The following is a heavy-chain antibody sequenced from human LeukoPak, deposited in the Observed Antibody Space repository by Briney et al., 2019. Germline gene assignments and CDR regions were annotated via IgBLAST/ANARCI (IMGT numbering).Heavy chain of an antibody. CDR1: GYTFTDYY. J-gene: IGHJ4*02. CDR2: INPNNGGT. D-gene: IGHD3-10*01. V-gene: IGHV1-2*02. Sequence: ASVTVSCKASGYTFTDYYMHWVRQAPGQGLEWMGWINPNNGGTEYSQKFQGRVTMTRDPSISTAYMELSRLRSDDTAVYYCARIRVWFGERYDHWGQGTLVTVSS. CDR3: ARIRVWFGERYDH.